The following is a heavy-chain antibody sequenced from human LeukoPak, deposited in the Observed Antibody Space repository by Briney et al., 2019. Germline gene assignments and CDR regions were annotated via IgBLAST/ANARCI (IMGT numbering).Heavy chain of an antibody. CDR1: GYSFTSYW. CDR3: ARYPPGGYSSRWYNPIDY. V-gene: IGHV5-51*01. Sequence: GESLKISCKGSGYSFTSYWIGWVRQMPGKGLEWMGIIYPGDSDTRYSPSFQGQVTISADKSISTAYLQWSSLKASDTAMYYCARYPPGGYSSRWYNPIDYWGQGTLVTVSS. J-gene: IGHJ4*02. CDR2: IYPGDSDT. D-gene: IGHD6-19*01.